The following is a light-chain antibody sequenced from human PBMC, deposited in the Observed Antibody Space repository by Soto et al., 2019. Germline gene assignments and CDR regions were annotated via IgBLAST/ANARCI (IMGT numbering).Light chain of an antibody. J-gene: IGKJ5*01. CDR1: QSISSW. CDR2: KAS. CDR3: QQYNSYPIT. Sequence: DIQMTQSPSTLSASVGDRVTITCRASQSISSWLAWYQQKPGKAPKLLIYKASSSESGVPSRFSGSGSGTEFTLTISSLQPDDFAIYYCQQYNSYPITFGQGTRLEFK. V-gene: IGKV1-5*03.